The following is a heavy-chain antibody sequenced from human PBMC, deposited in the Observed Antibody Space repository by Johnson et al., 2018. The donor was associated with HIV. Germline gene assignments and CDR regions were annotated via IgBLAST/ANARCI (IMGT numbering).Heavy chain of an antibody. CDR2: IATAGDT. CDR1: GFTFSSYG. Sequence: VQVLESGGGVVQPGGSLRLSCAASGFTFSSYGMHWVRQAPGKGLEWVSAIATAGDTYSPVSVKGRFTISIENAKNSLYLQMNSLRAGDTAVYYCARGDCSSTSCYGDAFDIWGQGTMVTVSS. V-gene: IGHV3-13*01. D-gene: IGHD2-2*01. CDR3: ARGDCSSTSCYGDAFDI. J-gene: IGHJ3*02.